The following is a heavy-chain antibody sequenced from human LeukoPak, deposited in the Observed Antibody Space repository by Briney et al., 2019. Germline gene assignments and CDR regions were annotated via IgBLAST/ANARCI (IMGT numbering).Heavy chain of an antibody. CDR3: ARDKAFTRDY. Sequence: GGSLRLSCVASGLTFSTSWMSWVRQAPGKGLEWVANIKEDGSEKYYVDSVKGRFTISRDNAKNSLYLQMNSLRAEDTAVYYCARDKAFTRDYWGQGTLVTVSS. CDR2: IKEDGSEK. V-gene: IGHV3-7*01. J-gene: IGHJ4*02. CDR1: GLTFSTSW.